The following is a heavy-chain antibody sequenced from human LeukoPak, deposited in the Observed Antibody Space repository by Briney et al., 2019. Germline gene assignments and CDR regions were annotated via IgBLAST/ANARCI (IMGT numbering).Heavy chain of an antibody. CDR3: ARGYYYGSGSYRNWFDP. D-gene: IGHD3-10*01. Sequence: ASVKVSCKASGYTFTSYDINWVRQAPGQGLEWMGWMNPNSGNAGYAQKFQGRVTMTRNTSISTAYMELSSLRSEDTAVYYCARGYYYGSGSYRNWFDPWGQGTLVTVSS. J-gene: IGHJ5*02. CDR2: MNPNSGNA. V-gene: IGHV1-8*01. CDR1: GYTFTSYD.